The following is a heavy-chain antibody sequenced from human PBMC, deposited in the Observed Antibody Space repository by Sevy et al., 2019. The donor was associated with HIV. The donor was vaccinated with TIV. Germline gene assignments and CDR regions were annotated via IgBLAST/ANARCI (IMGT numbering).Heavy chain of an antibody. CDR2: VNSDGSST. CDR1: GFTFGSYW. Sequence: GGSLRLSCSASGFTFGSYWMHWVRQAPGKGLVWISGVNSDGSSTNYADSVKGRFTMSRDSAKNTLYLQMNSLRAEDRAVYFCVAANTWEDYWGPGTLVTVSS. J-gene: IGHJ4*02. CDR3: VAANTWEDY. D-gene: IGHD1-26*01. V-gene: IGHV3-74*01.